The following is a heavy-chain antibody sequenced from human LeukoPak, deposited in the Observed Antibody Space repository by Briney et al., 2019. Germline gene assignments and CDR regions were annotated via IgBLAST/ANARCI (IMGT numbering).Heavy chain of an antibody. CDR3: ARALYDSSGYYKFDY. Sequence: SETLSLTCAVYGGSFSGYYWSWIRQPPGKGLEWIGEINHSGSTNYNPSLKSRVTISVDTSKNQFSLKLSSVTAADTAVYYCARALYDSSGYYKFDYWGRGTLVTVSS. J-gene: IGHJ4*02. V-gene: IGHV4-34*01. CDR2: INHSGST. D-gene: IGHD3-22*01. CDR1: GGSFSGYY.